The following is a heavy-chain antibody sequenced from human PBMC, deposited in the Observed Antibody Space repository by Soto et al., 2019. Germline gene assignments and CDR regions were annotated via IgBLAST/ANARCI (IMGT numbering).Heavy chain of an antibody. CDR2: ISYDGSNK. V-gene: IGHV3-30*03. Sequence: QVQLVESGGGVVQPGRSLRLSCAASGFTFSSYGMHWVRQAPGKGLEWVAVISYDGSNKYYADSVKGRFTISRDNSKNTLYLQMNSLRAEDTAVYYCATSGGGLYYYGMDVWGQGTTVTVSS. CDR1: GFTFSSYG. D-gene: IGHD5-12*01. J-gene: IGHJ6*02. CDR3: ATSGGGLYYYGMDV.